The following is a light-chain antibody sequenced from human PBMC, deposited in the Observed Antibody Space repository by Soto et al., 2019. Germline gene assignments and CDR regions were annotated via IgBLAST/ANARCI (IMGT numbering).Light chain of an antibody. CDR3: QRYNSAPWT. CDR1: QGISNY. Sequence: DIQMTQSPSSLSASVGDRVTITCRASQGISNYLAWYQQKPGKVPKLLIYAASTLHSGVPSRFSGSGSGTDFTLTISSLQPEDVATYDWQRYNSAPWTFGQGTKVEIK. J-gene: IGKJ1*01. V-gene: IGKV1-27*01. CDR2: AAS.